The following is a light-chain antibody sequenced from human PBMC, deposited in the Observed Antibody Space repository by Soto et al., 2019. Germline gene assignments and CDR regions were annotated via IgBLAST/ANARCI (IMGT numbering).Light chain of an antibody. J-gene: IGKJ1*01. CDR3: QQYGSSPT. CDR1: QSVSSSY. V-gene: IGKV3-20*01. CDR2: GAS. Sequence: EIVLTQSPGTLSLSPGESATLSCRASQSVSSSYLAWNQQKPGQAPRHLIYGASSRATGIPDRFSGSWSGTDFTLTISRLEPEDFAVYYCQQYGSSPTFGQGTKVEIK.